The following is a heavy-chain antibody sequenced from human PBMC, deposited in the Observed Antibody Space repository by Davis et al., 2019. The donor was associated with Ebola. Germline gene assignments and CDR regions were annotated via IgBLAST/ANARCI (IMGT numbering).Heavy chain of an antibody. J-gene: IGHJ4*02. D-gene: IGHD1-1*01. V-gene: IGHV1-18*01. CDR1: GYTLTSYG. CDR2: ISAYNGNT. CDR3: ARVGKLDSFDY. Sequence: AASVTVSCNASGYTLTSYGISWVRQAPGQGLEWMGWISAYNGNTNYAQKLQGRVTMTTDTSTSTAYMELRSLRSDDTAVYYCARVGKLDSFDYWGQGTLVTVSS.